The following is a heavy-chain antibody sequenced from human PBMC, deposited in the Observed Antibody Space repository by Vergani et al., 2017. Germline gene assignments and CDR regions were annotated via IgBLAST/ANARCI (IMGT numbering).Heavy chain of an antibody. V-gene: IGHV4-61*02. CDR1: GGSISAGYYF. CDR3: ARRSGGYYSGGKVHPLRTAFDV. CDR2: ISASGNA. D-gene: IGHD4-23*01. J-gene: IGHJ3*01. Sequence: QVQLQASGPGRVKPSQTLALTCTMSGGSISAGYYFWSWIRQPAGKGLEWLGHISASGNASHGPSLKTRVSMSVDTSKNQFSLTVTSVTAADTAIYFCARRSGGYYSGGKVHPLRTAFDVLVHGTVVTVSS.